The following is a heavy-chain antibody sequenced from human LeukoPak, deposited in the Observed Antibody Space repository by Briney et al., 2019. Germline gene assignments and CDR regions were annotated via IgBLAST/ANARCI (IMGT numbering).Heavy chain of an antibody. CDR1: GYSFTSYA. CDR2: INTNTGNP. V-gene: IGHV7-4-1*02. D-gene: IGHD4-11*01. J-gene: IGHJ4*02. CDR3: ARDNYALAMDY. Sequence: GASVKVSCKASGYSFTSYAINWVRHAPGQGLEWMGWINTNTGNPTYAQGFTGRFVFSLDTSVSTTYLQISSLKAEDTAVYYCARDNYALAMDYWGQGTLVTVSS.